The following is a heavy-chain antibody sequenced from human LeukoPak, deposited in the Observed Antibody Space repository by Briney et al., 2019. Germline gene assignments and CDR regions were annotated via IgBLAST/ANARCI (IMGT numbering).Heavy chain of an antibody. J-gene: IGHJ5*02. CDR3: ARGTPDFWSGYYVS. CDR2: INPNSGGT. Sequence: ASVKVSCKASGYTFTGYYMHWVRQAPGQGLEWMGRINPNSGGTNYAQKFQGRVTMTRDTSISTAYMELSTLRSDDTAVYYCARGTPDFWSGYYVSWGQGTLVTVSS. CDR1: GYTFTGYY. V-gene: IGHV1-2*06. D-gene: IGHD3-3*01.